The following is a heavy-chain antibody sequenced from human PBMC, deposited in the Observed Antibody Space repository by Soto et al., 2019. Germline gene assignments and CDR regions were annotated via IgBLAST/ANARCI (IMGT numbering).Heavy chain of an antibody. CDR2: INHSGST. Sequence: QVQLQQWGAGLLKPSETLSLTCAVYGGSFSGYYWSWIRQPPGKGLEWIGEINHSGSTNYNPSLKSRVTISVDTSKNQFSLKLSSVTAADTAVYYCARAPKYGPGPSGFSDYWGQGTLVTVSS. V-gene: IGHV4-34*01. CDR1: GGSFSGYY. D-gene: IGHD3-10*01. CDR3: ARAPKYGPGPSGFSDY. J-gene: IGHJ4*02.